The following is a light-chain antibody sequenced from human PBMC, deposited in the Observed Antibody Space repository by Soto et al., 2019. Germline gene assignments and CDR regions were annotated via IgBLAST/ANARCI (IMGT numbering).Light chain of an antibody. V-gene: IGLV1-44*01. J-gene: IGLJ2*01. CDR3: AAWDGSLNNVL. Sequence: QSVLTQPPSASGTPGQRVTISCSGSGSSIGTNTVNWYRQLPGTAPKLLIYGDNQRPSGVPDRFSGSKSGTSASLASSGLQSEDEVDYYCAAWDGSLNNVLFGGGTKLTVL. CDR1: GSSIGTNT. CDR2: GDN.